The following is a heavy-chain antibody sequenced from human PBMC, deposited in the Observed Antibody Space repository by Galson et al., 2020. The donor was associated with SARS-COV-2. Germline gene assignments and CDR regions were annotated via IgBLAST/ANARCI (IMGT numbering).Heavy chain of an antibody. CDR2: MNPNSGNT. V-gene: IGHV1-8*03. D-gene: IGHD6-19*01. CDR1: GYTFTSYD. J-gene: IGHJ5*02. CDR3: ARGLFSIAVAVRAPPSWLDP. Sequence: ASVKVSCKASGYTFTSYDINWVRQATGQGLEWMGWMNPNSGNTGYAQKFQGRVTITRNTSISTAYMELSSLRSEDTAVYYCARGLFSIAVAVRAPPSWLDPWGQGTLVTVSS.